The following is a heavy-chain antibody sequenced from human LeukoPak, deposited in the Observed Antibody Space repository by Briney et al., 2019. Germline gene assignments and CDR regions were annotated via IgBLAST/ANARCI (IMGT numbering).Heavy chain of an antibody. Sequence: GESLKISCKGSGYPFDTYWIGWVRQTPGKGLEWMGIINPLDSDTRYSPSFQGQVTFSADKSITTAYLQWSSLAASDTAMYYCTRRKDYGDYDYWGQGTLVTVSS. V-gene: IGHV5-51*01. CDR2: INPLDSDT. D-gene: IGHD4-17*01. CDR3: TRRKDYGDYDY. J-gene: IGHJ4*02. CDR1: GYPFDTYW.